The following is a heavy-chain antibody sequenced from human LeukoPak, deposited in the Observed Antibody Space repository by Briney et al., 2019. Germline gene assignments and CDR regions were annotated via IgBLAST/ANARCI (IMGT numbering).Heavy chain of an antibody. D-gene: IGHD3-10*01. V-gene: IGHV3-66*01. Sequence: GGSLRLSCAASGFTFSSNYMSWVRQAPGKGLEWVSVIYSGGGTYYADSVKGRFTISRDNSKNTLYLQMNSLRAEETAVYYCARDSASDYGMDVWGQGTTVTVSS. CDR3: ARDSASDYGMDV. J-gene: IGHJ6*02. CDR2: IYSGGGT. CDR1: GFTFSSNY.